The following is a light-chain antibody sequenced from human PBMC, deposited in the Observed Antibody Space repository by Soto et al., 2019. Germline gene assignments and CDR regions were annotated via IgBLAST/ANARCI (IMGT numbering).Light chain of an antibody. CDR1: RGIGND. CDR3: LQDFHFPLS. V-gene: IGKV1-6*02. Sequence: AIKMTQSQSSLSDSVGDRVTIPCRAIRGIGNDLAWYQQKPGKAPKLLIYAASTLQSGVPSRFSGNGSGTDFTLTISSLQPGDLASYYCLQDFHFPLSFGGGTKVEIK. CDR2: AAS. J-gene: IGKJ4*01.